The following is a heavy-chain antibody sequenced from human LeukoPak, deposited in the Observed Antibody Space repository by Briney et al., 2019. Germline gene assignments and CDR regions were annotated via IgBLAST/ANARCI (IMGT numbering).Heavy chain of an antibody. CDR3: ARLRGGFDSGDY. CDR1: GYEFTDFY. J-gene: IGHJ4*02. V-gene: IGHV1-2*02. D-gene: IGHD5-12*01. Sequence: ASVKVSCKASGYEFTDFYTHWVRQAPGQRPEWMGWIHPNSGATNYARVFQGRVTMTRDTSISTAYMELGSLKFDDRAVYYCARLRGGFDSGDYWGQGSLVTVSS. CDR2: IHPNSGAT.